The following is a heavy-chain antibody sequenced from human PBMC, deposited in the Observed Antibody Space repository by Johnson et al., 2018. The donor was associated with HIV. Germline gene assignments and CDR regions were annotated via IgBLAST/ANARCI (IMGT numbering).Heavy chain of an antibody. D-gene: IGHD1-26*01. CDR3: ARGTWDLLRVHAFDI. Sequence: EVQVVESGGGLVQPGGSLRLSCAASGFTFSSYAMHWVRQPPGKGLECVSGISTTGGNTHYATSVKGRFTISRDNSKNTLYLQMGSLRAEDMAVYYCARGTWDLLRVHAFDIWGQGTMAHVSS. CDR2: ISTTGGNT. J-gene: IGHJ3*02. V-gene: IGHV3-64*01. CDR1: GFTFSSYA.